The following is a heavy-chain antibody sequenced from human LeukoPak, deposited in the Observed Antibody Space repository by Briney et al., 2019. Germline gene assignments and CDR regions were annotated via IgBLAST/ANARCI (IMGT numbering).Heavy chain of an antibody. CDR2: ISYDGSNK. D-gene: IGHD1-1*01. Sequence: GGSLRLSCAASGFTFSSYAMHWVRQAPGKGLEWVAVISYDGSNKYYADSVEGRFTISRDNSKNTLYLQMNSLRAEDTAVYYCARGPGTTSIYYYGMDVWGQGTTVTVSS. CDR1: GFTFSSYA. V-gene: IGHV3-30-3*01. CDR3: ARGPGTTSIYYYGMDV. J-gene: IGHJ6*02.